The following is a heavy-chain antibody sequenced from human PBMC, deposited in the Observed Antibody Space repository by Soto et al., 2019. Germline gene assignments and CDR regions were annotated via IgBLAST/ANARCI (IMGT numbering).Heavy chain of an antibody. J-gene: IGHJ4*02. V-gene: IGHV3-53*01. CDR1: GFTVISNY. Sequence: QPGGSLRLSCAASGFTVISNYMSWVRQAPGKGLEWVSVIYSGGSTYYADSVKGRFTISRDNSKNTLYLQMNSLRAEDTAVYYCARVQSYYDILTGYLDYWGQGTLVTVSS. CDR2: IYSGGST. CDR3: ARVQSYYDILTGYLDY. D-gene: IGHD3-9*01.